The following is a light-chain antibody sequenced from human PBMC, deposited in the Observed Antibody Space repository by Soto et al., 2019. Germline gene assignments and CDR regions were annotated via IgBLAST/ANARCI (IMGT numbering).Light chain of an antibody. CDR2: DVS. V-gene: IGLV2-18*02. J-gene: IGLJ1*01. CDR1: SSDVGSSNG. CDR3: SSYKSSTTHV. Sequence: QSALTQPPSVSGSPGQSVTISCTGTSSDVGSSNGVSWYQQPPGTAPKLMIYDVSNRPSGVPDRFSGSKSGNTASLTISGLQADYEADSSCSSYKSSTTHVFGTVTEVTDL.